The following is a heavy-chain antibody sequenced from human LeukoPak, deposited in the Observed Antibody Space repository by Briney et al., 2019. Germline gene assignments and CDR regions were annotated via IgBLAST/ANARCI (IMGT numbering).Heavy chain of an antibody. V-gene: IGHV1-18*01. CDR2: ISAYNGNT. D-gene: IGHD3-16*01. CDR3: ARVRHVNMITFGGVNNWFDP. Sequence: GASVKVSCKASGYTFTSYAMNWVRQAPGQGLEWMGWISAYNGNTNYAQKLQGRVTMTTGTSTSTAYMELRSLRSDDTAVYYCARVRHVNMITFGGVNNWFDPWGQGTLVTVSS. J-gene: IGHJ5*02. CDR1: GYTFTSYA.